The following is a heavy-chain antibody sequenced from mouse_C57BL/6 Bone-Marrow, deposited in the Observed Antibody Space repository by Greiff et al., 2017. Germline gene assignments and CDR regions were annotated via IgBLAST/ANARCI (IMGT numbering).Heavy chain of an antibody. Sequence: EVKVEESGPGLVKPSQSLSLTCSVTGYSITSGYYWNWIRQFPGNKLEWMGYISYDGSNNYNPSLKNRISITRDTSKNQFFLKLNSVTTEDTATYYCARAGVITTAGFAYWGQGTLVTVSA. CDR1: GYSITSGYY. J-gene: IGHJ3*01. V-gene: IGHV3-6*01. CDR2: ISYDGSN. CDR3: ARAGVITTAGFAY. D-gene: IGHD1-1*01.